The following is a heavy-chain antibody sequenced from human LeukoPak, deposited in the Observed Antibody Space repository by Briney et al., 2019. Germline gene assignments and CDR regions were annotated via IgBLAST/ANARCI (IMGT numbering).Heavy chain of an antibody. CDR3: ASSKDHYCHY. Sequence: GRSLSLSCAASGFRFSDSWMTWVRQTPGKGLQWVASIHEDAGEKQYVESVRGRFTISRDNAKNSLYLQMNSLRVEDTAVYYCASSKDHYCHYWGQGTLVTVSS. CDR1: GFRFSDSW. J-gene: IGHJ4*02. CDR2: IHEDAGEK. V-gene: IGHV3-7*05.